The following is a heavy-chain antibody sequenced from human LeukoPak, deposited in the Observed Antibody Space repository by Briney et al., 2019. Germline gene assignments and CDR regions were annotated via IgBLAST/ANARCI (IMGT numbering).Heavy chain of an antibody. CDR3: ASPGDYDILA. D-gene: IGHD3-9*01. Sequence: SETLSLTCAVYDGSFNDYFWSWVRQPPGKGLEWIGEINHSGSTDYNPSLKSRVTISVDTSKNQFSLKLSSVTAADTAVYYCASPGDYDILAWGQGTLVTVSS. V-gene: IGHV4-34*01. CDR2: INHSGST. CDR1: DGSFNDYF. J-gene: IGHJ4*02.